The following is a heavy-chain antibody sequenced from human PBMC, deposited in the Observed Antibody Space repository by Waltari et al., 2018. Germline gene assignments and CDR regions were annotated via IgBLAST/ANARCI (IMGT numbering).Heavy chain of an antibody. CDR2: IYPSGST. J-gene: IGHJ5*02. CDR3: ARGINTASCYSPFDP. CDR1: GYSISSGYY. V-gene: IGHV4-38-2*01. Sequence: QVQLQESGPGLVKPSETLSLTCDVSGYSISSGYYWGWIRQPPGKGLEWIGSIYPSGSTYYNPSLKSRVTISVDTSKNQFSLRLNSVTAADTAVYYCARGINTASCYSPFDPWGQGTLVTVSS. D-gene: IGHD2-2*01.